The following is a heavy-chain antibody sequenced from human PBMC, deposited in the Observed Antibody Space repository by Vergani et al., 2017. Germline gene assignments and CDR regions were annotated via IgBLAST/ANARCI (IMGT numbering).Heavy chain of an antibody. CDR1: GYTLTELS. Sequence: QVQLVQSGAEVKKPGASVKISCKVSGYTLTELSMHWVRQAPGKGLEWMGGFDPEDGKTIYAQKFQGRVTMTEDTSTDTAYMELSSLLSDDTAVYYCATGQYVVIVATVWYVDVWGRGTPVTVSS. CDR2: FDPEDGKT. V-gene: IGHV1-24*01. J-gene: IGHJ2*01. CDR3: ATGQYVVIVATVWYVDV. D-gene: IGHD5-12*01.